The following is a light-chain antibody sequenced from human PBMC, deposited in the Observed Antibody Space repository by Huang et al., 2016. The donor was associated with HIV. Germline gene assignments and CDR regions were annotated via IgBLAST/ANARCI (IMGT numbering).Light chain of an antibody. Sequence: ELVMTQSPATLSVSPRERATLSCRASQRVNNNLACYQQKPGQAPRLLLYGAAARATNIPARCSGSGSGTDFTLTISSLQSEDFAFYYCQQYDGWPRTFGQGTKVEIK. CDR2: GAA. J-gene: IGKJ1*01. CDR3: QQYDGWPRT. CDR1: QRVNNN. V-gene: IGKV3-15*01.